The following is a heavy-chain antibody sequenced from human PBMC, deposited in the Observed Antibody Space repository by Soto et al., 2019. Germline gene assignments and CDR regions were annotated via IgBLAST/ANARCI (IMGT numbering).Heavy chain of an antibody. Sequence: SETLSLTCTVSGGSISSSSYYWGWIRQPPGKGLEWIGSIYYSGSTYYNPSLKSRVTISVDTSKNQFSLKLNSVTAADTAVFYCSRGGPYGSGSEFDYWGQGTLVTVSS. V-gene: IGHV4-39*01. CDR3: SRGGPYGSGSEFDY. CDR2: IYYSGST. D-gene: IGHD3-10*01. CDR1: GGSISSSSYY. J-gene: IGHJ4*02.